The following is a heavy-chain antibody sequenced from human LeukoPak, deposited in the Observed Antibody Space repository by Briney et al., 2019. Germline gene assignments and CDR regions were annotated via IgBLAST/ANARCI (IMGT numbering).Heavy chain of an antibody. CDR3: ARSRALKKGIAVAGTIDY. CDR2: ISAYNGNT. V-gene: IGHV1-18*04. CDR1: GYTFTSYG. D-gene: IGHD6-19*01. Sequence: ASVKVSCKASGYTFTSYGISWVRQAPGQGLEWIGWISAYNGNTNYAQKLQGRVTMTTDTSTSTAYMELRSLRSDDTAVYYCARSRALKKGIAVAGTIDYWGQGTLVTVSS. J-gene: IGHJ4*02.